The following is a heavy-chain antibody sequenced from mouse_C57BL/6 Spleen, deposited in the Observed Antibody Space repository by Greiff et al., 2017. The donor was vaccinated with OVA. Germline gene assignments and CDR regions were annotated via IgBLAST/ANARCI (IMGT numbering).Heavy chain of an antibody. CDR1: GFSLTSYG. J-gene: IGHJ2*01. CDR2: IWSGGST. D-gene: IGHD2-4*01. V-gene: IGHV2-2*01. CDR3: ARIYYDFFALDY. Sequence: QVQLKESGPGLVQPSQSLSITCTVSGFSLTSYGVHWVRQSPGKGLEWLGVIWSGGSTDYNAAFISRLSISKDNSKSQVFFKMNSLQADDTAIYYCARIYYDFFALDYWGQGTTLTVSS.